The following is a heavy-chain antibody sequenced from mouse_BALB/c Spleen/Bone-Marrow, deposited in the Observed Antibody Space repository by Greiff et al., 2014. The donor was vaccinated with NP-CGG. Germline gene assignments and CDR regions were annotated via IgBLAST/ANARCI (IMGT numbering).Heavy chain of an antibody. D-gene: IGHD6-2*01. J-gene: IGHJ2*01. CDR2: IYPGDGDT. V-gene: IGHV1-80*01. Sequence: VMLVESGAELVRPGSSVKISCKASGYAFSRYWMSWVKQRPGQGLEWIGQIYPGDGDTNYNGKFKDKATLTADKSSSTAYMHLSSLTSEDSAVYFCARQVVHDYWGQGTTLTVFS. CDR1: GYAFSRYW. CDR3: ARQVVHDY.